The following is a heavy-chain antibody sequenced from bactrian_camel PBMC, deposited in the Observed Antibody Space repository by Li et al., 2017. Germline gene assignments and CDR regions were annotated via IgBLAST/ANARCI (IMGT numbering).Heavy chain of an antibody. J-gene: IGHJ6*01. V-gene: IGHV3S54*01. Sequence: QVQLVESGGASVQAGGSLKLSCEASGSVYDRGCMAWFRQAPGKEREGVASIYIGGAATSYSDSVKGRFTISRDNSLNTVYLEMNSLKPEDTAVYYCVRSVVVTGCFGYWGQGTQVTVS. CDR2: IYIGGAAT. CDR3: VRSVVVTGCFGY. D-gene: IGHD7*01. CDR1: GSVYDRGC.